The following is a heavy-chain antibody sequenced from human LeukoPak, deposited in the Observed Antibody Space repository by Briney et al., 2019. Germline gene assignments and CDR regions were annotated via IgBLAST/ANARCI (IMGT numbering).Heavy chain of an antibody. CDR1: GFTFTTYW. D-gene: IGHD3-22*01. CDR3: AIVTLYYSDSNFDY. CDR2: IKQDGTEK. J-gene: IGHJ4*02. Sequence: GGSLRLSCAASGFTFTTYWMSWVRQAPGKGLEWVANIKQDGTEKYYVDSVKGRFTISRDNAKNSLYLQMNSLRVEDTAVYYCAIVTLYYSDSNFDYWGQGTLVTVSS. V-gene: IGHV3-7*01.